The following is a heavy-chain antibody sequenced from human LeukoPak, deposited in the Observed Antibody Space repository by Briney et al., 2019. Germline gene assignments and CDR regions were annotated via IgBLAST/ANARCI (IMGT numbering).Heavy chain of an antibody. CDR1: GFTFSSYS. Sequence: PGGSLRLSCAASGFTFSSYSMNWVRQAPGKGLEWVSSISSSSSYIYYADLVKGRFTISRDNAKNSLYPQMNSLRAEDTAVYYCARPQFGIVGATIGYWGQGTLVTVSS. CDR3: ARPQFGIVGATIGY. CDR2: ISSSSSYI. J-gene: IGHJ4*02. D-gene: IGHD1-26*01. V-gene: IGHV3-21*01.